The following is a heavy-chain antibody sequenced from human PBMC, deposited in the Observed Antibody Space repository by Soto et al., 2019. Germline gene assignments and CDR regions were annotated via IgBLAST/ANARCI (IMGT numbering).Heavy chain of an antibody. J-gene: IGHJ4*02. CDR1: XXTFTNYW. D-gene: IGHD2-2*01. Sequence: XLKXSCRGXXXTFTNYWXXXXRQMPGKGLEXXGIIYPGDSDTRYSPSFQGQVTISADKSIXXXXXXWSSLKASDTAMYYCARGLVVVPAAXFPHFDYWGQGTLVTVSS. CDR3: ARGLVVVPAAXFPHFDY. CDR2: IYPGDSDT. V-gene: IGHV5-51*01.